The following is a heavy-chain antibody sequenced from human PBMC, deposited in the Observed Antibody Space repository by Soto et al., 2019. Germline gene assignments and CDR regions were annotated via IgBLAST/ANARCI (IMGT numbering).Heavy chain of an antibody. D-gene: IGHD3-22*01. CDR2: INPANGDT. J-gene: IGHJ4*02. V-gene: IGHV1-3*01. CDR3: ARKDYYDSGIYYFDY. Sequence: QVQVVQSGAEVKKPGASVKVSCKTSGYTFNKYPIHWVRQAPGQGLEWMGGINPANGDTGYSQKFQDRVTISRDTSASTAYMELSSLRSEDTAVYYCARKDYYDSGIYYFDYWGQGTLVTVSS. CDR1: GYTFNKYP.